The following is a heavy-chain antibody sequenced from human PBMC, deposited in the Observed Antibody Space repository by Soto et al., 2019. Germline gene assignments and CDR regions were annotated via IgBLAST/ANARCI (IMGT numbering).Heavy chain of an antibody. CDR1: GGSISSAGYN. CDR2: IYYSGST. D-gene: IGHD3-10*01. J-gene: IGHJ4*02. V-gene: IGHV4-31*03. CDR3: ERYGSGTYYPTTFDY. Sequence: QVQLQESGPGLVKPSQTLSLTCTVSGGSISSAGYNWSWIRQHPGKGLEWIGYIYYSGSTYYNPALKSRVTXPXXXSXXQFSLKLSSVTAADTAVYYCERYGSGTYYPTTFDYWGQGTLVTVSS.